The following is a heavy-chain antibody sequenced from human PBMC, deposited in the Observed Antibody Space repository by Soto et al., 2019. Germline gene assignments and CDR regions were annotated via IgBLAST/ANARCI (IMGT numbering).Heavy chain of an antibody. CDR1: GFTFSSYG. V-gene: IGHV3-30*03. CDR2: ISYDGSNK. Sequence: GGSLRLSCAASGFTFSSYGMHWVRQAPGKGLEWVAVISYDGSNKYYADSVKGRFTISRDNSKNTLYLQMNSLRAEDTAVYYCARPVAADTYYFDYWGQGTLVTVSS. J-gene: IGHJ4*02. CDR3: ARPVAADTYYFDY. D-gene: IGHD2-15*01.